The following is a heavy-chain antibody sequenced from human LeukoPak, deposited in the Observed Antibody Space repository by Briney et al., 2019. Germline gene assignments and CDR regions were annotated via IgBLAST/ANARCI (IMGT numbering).Heavy chain of an antibody. CDR2: ISSSSSYI. V-gene: IGHV3-21*01. Sequence: GGSLRLSCAASGFTFSSYSMNWVRQAPGKGLEWVSSISSSSSYIYYADSVKGRFTISRDNAKNSLYLQMNILRAEDTAVYYCARDFHVRYYDTGSYSYWGHGTLVTVSS. J-gene: IGHJ4*01. CDR1: GFTFSSYS. D-gene: IGHD3-10*01. CDR3: ARDFHVRYYDTGSYSY.